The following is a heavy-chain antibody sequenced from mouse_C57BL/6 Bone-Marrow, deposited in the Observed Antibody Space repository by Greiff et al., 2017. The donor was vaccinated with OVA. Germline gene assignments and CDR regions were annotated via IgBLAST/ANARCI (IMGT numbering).Heavy chain of an antibody. CDR1: GYTFTSYW. Sequence: VKLQQPGAELVKPGASVKLSCKASGYTFTSYWMHWVKQRPGRGLEWIGRIDPNSGGTKYNEKFKSKATLTVDKPASTAYIQLSSLTSEDSAVYYCARGGTYDDLFAYWGQGTLVTVSA. V-gene: IGHV1-72*01. CDR2: IDPNSGGT. D-gene: IGHD2-3*01. J-gene: IGHJ3*01. CDR3: ARGGTYDDLFAY.